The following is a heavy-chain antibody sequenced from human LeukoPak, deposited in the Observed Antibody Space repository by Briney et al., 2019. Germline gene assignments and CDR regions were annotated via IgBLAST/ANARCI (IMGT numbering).Heavy chain of an antibody. CDR1: GFTFSSYW. D-gene: IGHD3-16*02. CDR2: INSDGSST. CDR3: VKEVIAWGSAFDY. J-gene: IGHJ4*02. Sequence: PGGSLRLSCAASGFTFSSYWMHWVRQAPGKGLVWVSRINSDGSSTSYADSVKGRFTISRDNAKNTLYLQMNSLRAEDTAVYYCVKEVIAWGSAFDYWGQGTLVTVSS. V-gene: IGHV3-74*01.